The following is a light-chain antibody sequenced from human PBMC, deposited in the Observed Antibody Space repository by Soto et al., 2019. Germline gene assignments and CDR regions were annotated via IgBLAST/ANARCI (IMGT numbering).Light chain of an antibody. Sequence: QSVLTQPPSVSAAPGQKVTISCSGSSSNIANNYVSWYQQLPGTAPKLLIYENNKRPSGIPDRFSGSKSGTSATLGITGLQTGDEADYYCETWDSSLSGLCVFGGGTQLTVL. CDR3: ETWDSSLSGLCV. CDR2: ENN. J-gene: IGLJ3*02. V-gene: IGLV1-51*02. CDR1: SSNIANNY.